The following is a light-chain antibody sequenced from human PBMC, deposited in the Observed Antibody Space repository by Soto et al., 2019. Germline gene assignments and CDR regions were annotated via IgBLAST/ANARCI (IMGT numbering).Light chain of an antibody. CDR3: QQYAGPPWT. V-gene: IGKV4-1*01. CDR1: QSLLYSVNNENY. CDR2: WAS. Sequence: IVMTQSPDSLSVSLGERATINCTSSQSLLYSVNNENYLSWFQQKPGQPPKLLIYWASTREPGVPDRFSGSVSGADFTLTISGLQAEDVAVYYCQQYAGPPWTFGQGTKVEIK. J-gene: IGKJ1*01.